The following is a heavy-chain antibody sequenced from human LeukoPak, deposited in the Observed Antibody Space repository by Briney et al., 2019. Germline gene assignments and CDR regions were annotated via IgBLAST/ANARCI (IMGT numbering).Heavy chain of an antibody. CDR2: IWYDGSNK. Sequence: ERSLRLSCAASGFTFSSYVMHWVRQAPGKGLEGVAIIWYDGSNKYYADSVKGRFTISRDNSKNTLYLQMNSLRAEDTAVYYCARVSCSGGSCYPYSYYDMDVWGQGTTVTVSS. D-gene: IGHD2-15*01. CDR3: ARVSCSGGSCYPYSYYDMDV. J-gene: IGHJ6*02. CDR1: GFTFSSYV. V-gene: IGHV3-33*01.